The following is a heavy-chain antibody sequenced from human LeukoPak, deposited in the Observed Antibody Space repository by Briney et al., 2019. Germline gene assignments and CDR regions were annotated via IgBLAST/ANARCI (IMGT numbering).Heavy chain of an antibody. CDR2: IRGSGGST. D-gene: IGHD5-18*01. CDR1: GFTFSSYA. V-gene: IGHV3-23*01. CDR3: AEGRGYSYGQYYFDY. J-gene: IGHJ4*02. Sequence: GGSLRLSCAASGFTFSSYAMSWVRQAPGRGLEWVSAIRGSGGSTYYADSVKGRFTISRDNSKNTLYLQMNSLRAEDTAVYYCAEGRGYSYGQYYFDYWGQGTLVTVSS.